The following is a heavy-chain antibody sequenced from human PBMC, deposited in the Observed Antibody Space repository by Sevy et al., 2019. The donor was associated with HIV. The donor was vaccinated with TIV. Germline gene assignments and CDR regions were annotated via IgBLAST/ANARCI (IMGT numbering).Heavy chain of an antibody. CDR1: GFTFSSYG. V-gene: IGHV3-33*08. CDR3: ESDDRFVERISFDY. Sequence: GGSLRLSCAASGFTFSSYGMHWVRQAPGKGLEWVAVIWYDGSNKYYADSVKGRFTISRDNSKNTLYLQMNSLRAEDAAVYYCESDDRFVERISFDYWGQGTLVTVSS. J-gene: IGHJ4*02. D-gene: IGHD3-3*01. CDR2: IWYDGSNK.